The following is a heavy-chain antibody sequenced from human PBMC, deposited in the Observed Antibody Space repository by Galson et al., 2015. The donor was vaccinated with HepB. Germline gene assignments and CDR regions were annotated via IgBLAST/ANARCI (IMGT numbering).Heavy chain of an antibody. CDR3: ATASSSSRRTYYYYYGMDA. D-gene: IGHD6-6*01. V-gene: IGHV1-24*01. J-gene: IGHJ6*02. CDR1: GYTLTELP. CDR2: FDPEDGET. Sequence: SVKVSCKVSGYTLTELPMHWVRQAPGKGLEWMGGFDPEDGETIYAQKFQGRVTMTEDTSTDTAYMELSSLRSEDTAVYYCATASSSSRRTYYYYYGMDAWGQGTTVTVSS.